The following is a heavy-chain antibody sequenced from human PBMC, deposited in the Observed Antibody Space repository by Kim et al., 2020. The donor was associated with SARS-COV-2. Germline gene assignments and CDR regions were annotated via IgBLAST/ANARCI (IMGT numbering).Heavy chain of an antibody. J-gene: IGHJ4*02. CDR2: INTGDGDT. D-gene: IGHD2-21*01. Sequence: SVKVSCRASGAILSDFAIHWVRQAPGQGLEWMAWINTGDGDTKSSQKFQGRVTITRDTVANSVYMELSSLTSEDTAVYYCARGSMATYLHWGQGTLVTVS. CDR1: GAILSDFA. CDR3: ARGSMATYLH. V-gene: IGHV1-3*04.